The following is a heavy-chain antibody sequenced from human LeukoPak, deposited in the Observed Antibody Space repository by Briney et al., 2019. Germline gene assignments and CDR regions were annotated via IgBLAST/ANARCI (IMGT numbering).Heavy chain of an antibody. D-gene: IGHD4-23*01. CDR1: GGSFSGYY. CDR3: ARREPHGDYGGKIRYYYYMDV. Sequence: SETLSLTCAVYGGSFSGYYWSWIRQPPGKGLEWIGEINHSGNTNSNPSLKSRVTMSVDTSKNHFSLKMSSLTAADTAMYYCARREPHGDYGGKIRYYYYMDVWGKGTTITISS. J-gene: IGHJ6*03. V-gene: IGHV4-34*01. CDR2: INHSGNT.